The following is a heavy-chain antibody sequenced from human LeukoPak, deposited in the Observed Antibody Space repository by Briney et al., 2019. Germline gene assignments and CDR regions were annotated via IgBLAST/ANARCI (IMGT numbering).Heavy chain of an antibody. J-gene: IGHJ4*02. CDR1: GFTFSSYA. CDR2: ISGSGGST. D-gene: IGHD6-19*01. Sequence: GGSLRLSCAASGFTFSSYAMSWVRQAPGKGLEWVSAISGSGGSTYYADSVRGRFTISRDNSKNTLYLQMNSLRAEDTGVYYCAKDLSSGSRRAYWGQGTLVTVSS. V-gene: IGHV3-23*01. CDR3: AKDLSSGSRRAY.